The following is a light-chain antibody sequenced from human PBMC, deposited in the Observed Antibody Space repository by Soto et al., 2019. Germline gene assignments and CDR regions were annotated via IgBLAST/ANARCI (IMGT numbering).Light chain of an antibody. CDR3: AAWDDSLTIL. V-gene: IGLV1-47*01. CDR2: END. Sequence: QSVLTQPPSASGTPGQTVTISCSGSNSNIATYSVYWYQQLPGTPPKLLICENDQRPSGVPDRFSGSKSDTSASLAIAGLRSGDEADYYCAAWDDSLTILFGGGTKLTVL. J-gene: IGLJ2*01. CDR1: NSNIATYS.